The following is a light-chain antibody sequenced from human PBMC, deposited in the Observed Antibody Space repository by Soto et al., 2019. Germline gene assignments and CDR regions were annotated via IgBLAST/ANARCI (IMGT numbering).Light chain of an antibody. V-gene: IGKV1-5*01. CDR2: DAS. Sequence: DIQLTQSPSTLSASVGDRVTITCRASQTIGDWLACYQQKPGKAPNLLIYDASILQSGVPSRFSGSGSGTEFTLTITSLQPDDLATYYCQQYSRYSWTFGQGNKVEI. CDR3: QQYSRYSWT. CDR1: QTIGDW. J-gene: IGKJ1*01.